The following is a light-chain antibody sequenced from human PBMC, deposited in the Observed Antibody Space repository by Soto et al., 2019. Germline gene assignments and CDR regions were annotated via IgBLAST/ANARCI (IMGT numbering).Light chain of an antibody. CDR3: QSYDSSLSGSYV. J-gene: IGLJ1*01. Sequence: QSVLTQPPSVSGAPGQRVTISCTGISSNIGAGYDVHWYQRLPGTAPKVLIYGNNNRPSGVPDRFYGSKSGTSAAMAITGRQSEAEAYYYCQSYDSSLSGSYVFGTGTKLTVL. CDR2: GNN. V-gene: IGLV1-40*01. CDR1: SSNIGAGYD.